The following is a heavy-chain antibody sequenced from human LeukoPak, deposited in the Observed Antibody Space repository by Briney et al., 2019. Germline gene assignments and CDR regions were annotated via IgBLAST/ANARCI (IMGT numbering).Heavy chain of an antibody. D-gene: IGHD3-10*01. CDR3: AKRGVVIRVILVGFHKQAYYFDS. V-gene: IGHV3-23*01. CDR2: ISDSGGAT. Sequence: GGSLRLSCAVSGVTLSNYGMAWVRQAPGKGLEWDAGISDSGGATNYADSVKGRFTISRDNAKNTLYLQMSSLRAEDTAVYFCAKRGVVIRVILVGFHKQAYYFDSWGQGALVTVSS. J-gene: IGHJ4*02. CDR1: GVTLSNYG.